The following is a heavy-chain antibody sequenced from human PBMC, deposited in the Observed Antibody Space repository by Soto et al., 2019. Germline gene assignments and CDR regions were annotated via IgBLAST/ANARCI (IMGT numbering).Heavy chain of an antibody. D-gene: IGHD3-22*01. V-gene: IGHV1-18*04. CDR3: ARTPLTYYYDSSGYYYPFDY. CDR2: ISAYNGNT. Sequence: ASVKVSCKASGYTFNIYGISWVRQAPGQGLEWMGWISAYNGNTNYAQKLQGRVTMTTDTSTSTAYMELRSLRSDDTAVYYCARTPLTYYYDSSGYYYPFDYWGQGTLVTVSS. CDR1: GYTFNIYG. J-gene: IGHJ4*02.